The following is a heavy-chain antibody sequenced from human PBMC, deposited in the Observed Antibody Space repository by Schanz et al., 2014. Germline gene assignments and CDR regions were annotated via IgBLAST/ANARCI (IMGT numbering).Heavy chain of an antibody. J-gene: IGHJ4*02. D-gene: IGHD5-12*01. CDR3: ARGIGGYGANNYFDY. CDR1: EYSFTSYS. V-gene: IGHV1-3*04. CDR2: INTCSGDT. Sequence: QVQLVQSGAEVKKPGASVRVSCKASEYSFTSYSMHWVRQAPGQRLEWMGWINTCSGDTKYSQNFQGRVTITRDTSASTAYMELSSLGSEDTAVYSLARGIGGYGANNYFDYWGQGTLVTVSS.